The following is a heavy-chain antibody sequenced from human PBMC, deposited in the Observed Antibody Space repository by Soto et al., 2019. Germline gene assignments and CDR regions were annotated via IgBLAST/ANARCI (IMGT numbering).Heavy chain of an antibody. CDR2: IIPILGIA. J-gene: IGHJ6*02. V-gene: IGHV1-69*08. CDR1: GGTFSSYT. CDR3: AREQVILGTYGIDV. D-gene: IGHD2-15*01. Sequence: QVQLVQSGAEVKKPGSSVKVSCKASGGTFSSYTISWVRQAPGQGLEWMGRIIPILGIADYAQKFQGRVTITADKSTSTAYMELNSLRSEDTAVYYCAREQVILGTYGIDVWGQGTTVTVSS.